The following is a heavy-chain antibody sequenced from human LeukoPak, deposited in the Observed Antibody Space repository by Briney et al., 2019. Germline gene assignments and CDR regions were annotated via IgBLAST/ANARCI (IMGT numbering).Heavy chain of an antibody. J-gene: IGHJ6*03. CDR3: ARGGAIFGVVTRYYMDV. CDR1: GGSFSGYY. D-gene: IGHD3-3*01. V-gene: IGHV4-34*01. CDR2: INHSGST. Sequence: SETLSLTCAVYGGSFSGYYWSWIRQPPGKGLEWIGEINHSGSTNYNPSLKSRVTISVDTSKNQSSLKLSSVTAADTAVYYCARGGAIFGVVTRYYMDVWGKGTTVTVSS.